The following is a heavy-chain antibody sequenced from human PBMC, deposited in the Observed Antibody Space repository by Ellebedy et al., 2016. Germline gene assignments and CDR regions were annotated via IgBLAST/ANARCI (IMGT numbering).Heavy chain of an antibody. CDR3: ARGFDGSGSYYYYGMDV. V-gene: IGHV1-18*01. J-gene: IGHJ6*02. D-gene: IGHD3-10*01. CDR2: ISVHNGKT. CDR1: GYTFTNYG. Sequence: ASVKVSCKASGYTFTNYGITWVRQAPGQGLEWMGWISVHNGKTNYAQNLQGRVTMTTDTSTSTAYMELRSLRSDDTAVYYCARGFDGSGSYYYYGMDVWGQGTTVTVSS.